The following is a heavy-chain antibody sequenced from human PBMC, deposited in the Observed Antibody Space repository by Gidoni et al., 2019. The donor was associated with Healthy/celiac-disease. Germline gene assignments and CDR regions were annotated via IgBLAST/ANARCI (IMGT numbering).Heavy chain of an antibody. D-gene: IGHD6-19*01. V-gene: IGHV2-70*15. Sequence: QVTLRESGPALVKPTQTLTLTCTFSGFSLSTSGMCVSWIRQPPGKALEWLARIDWDDDKYYSTSLKTRLTISKDTSKNQVVLTMTNMDPVDTATYYCARISAIAVAGSPYGMDVWGQGTTVTVSS. CDR1: GFSLSTSGMC. CDR3: ARISAIAVAGSPYGMDV. CDR2: IDWDDDK. J-gene: IGHJ6*02.